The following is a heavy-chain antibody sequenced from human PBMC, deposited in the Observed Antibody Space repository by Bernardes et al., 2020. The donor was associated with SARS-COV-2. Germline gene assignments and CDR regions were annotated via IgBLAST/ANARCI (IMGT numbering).Heavy chain of an antibody. D-gene: IGHD3-3*01. CDR3: AKDRKYYDFWSAATTHYYYYYYGMDD. Sequence: GGSLRLSCAASGFTFSSYGMHWVRQAPGKGLEWVAVISYDGSNKYYADSVKGRFTISRDNSKNTLYLQMNSLRAEDTAVYYCAKDRKYYDFWSAATTHYYYYYYGMDDWGQGTTVTVSS. V-gene: IGHV3-30*18. CDR2: ISYDGSNK. CDR1: GFTFSSYG. J-gene: IGHJ6*02.